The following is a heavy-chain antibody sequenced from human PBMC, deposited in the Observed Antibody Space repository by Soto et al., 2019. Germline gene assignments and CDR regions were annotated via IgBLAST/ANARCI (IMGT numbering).Heavy chain of an antibody. CDR3: ARGGDYYDSSGYYSTYWYFDL. J-gene: IGHJ2*01. V-gene: IGHV1-69*01. CDR2: IIPIFGTA. CDR1: GGTFSSYA. D-gene: IGHD3-22*01. Sequence: QVQLVQSGAEVKKPGSSVKVSCKASGGTFSSYAISWVRQAPGQGLEWMGGIIPIFGTANYAQKFQGRVTITADESTSTAYMELSSLRSEDTAVYYCARGGDYYDSSGYYSTYWYFDLWGRGTLVTVSS.